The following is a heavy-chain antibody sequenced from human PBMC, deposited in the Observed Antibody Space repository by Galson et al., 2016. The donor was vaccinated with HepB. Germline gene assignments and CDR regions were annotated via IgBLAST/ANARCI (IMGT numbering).Heavy chain of an antibody. CDR2: IYDSGST. V-gene: IGHV4-34*01. CDR3: ARERQFHYDSSGYYTTSYWHFDL. J-gene: IGHJ2*01. D-gene: IGHD3-22*01. Sequence: ETLSLTCAVYGGSFSGYYWSWIRQPPGKGLEWIGEIYDSGSTNYNPSLRSRATVSIDTSKSQFSLKLSSVTAADTAVYYCARERQFHYDSSGYYTTSYWHFDLWGRGTLVTVSS. CDR1: GGSFSGYY.